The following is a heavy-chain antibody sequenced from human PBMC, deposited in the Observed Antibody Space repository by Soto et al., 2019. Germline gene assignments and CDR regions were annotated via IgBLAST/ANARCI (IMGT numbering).Heavy chain of an antibody. CDR3: ARYCGGDCYWKYYFDY. D-gene: IGHD2-21*02. J-gene: IGHJ4*02. CDR2: ISGSGGST. Sequence: PGGSLRLSCAASGFTFSSYAMSWVRQAPGKGLEWVSAISGSGGSTYYADSVKGRFTISRDNSKNTLYLQMNSLRAEDTAVYYCARYCGGDCYWKYYFDYWGQGTLVTVSS. CDR1: GFTFSSYA. V-gene: IGHV3-23*01.